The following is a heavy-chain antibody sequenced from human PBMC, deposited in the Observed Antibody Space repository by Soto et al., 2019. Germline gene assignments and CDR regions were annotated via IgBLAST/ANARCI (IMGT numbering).Heavy chain of an antibody. Sequence: QVQLVESGGGVVQPGRSLRLSCAASEFTFSNYAMHWVRQAPGKGLEWVAVISYDGSNKYYADSVKGRFTISRDNSKNTLYLQMNSLRAEDTAVYYCARSEYSRTLWTTSPPLYYYYGMDVWGQGHTVTVSS. CDR2: ISYDGSNK. CDR1: EFTFSNYA. V-gene: IGHV3-30-3*01. J-gene: IGHJ6*02. CDR3: ARSEYSRTLWTTSPPLYYYYGMDV. D-gene: IGHD1-26*01.